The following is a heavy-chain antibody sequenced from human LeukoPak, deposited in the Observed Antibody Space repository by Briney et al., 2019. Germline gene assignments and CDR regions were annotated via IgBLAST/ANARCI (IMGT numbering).Heavy chain of an antibody. V-gene: IGHV3-9*01. CDR2: ISWNSGSI. CDR3: AKDMLRGGDTLAFDI. Sequence: SGGSLRLSCAASGFTFDDYAMHWVRQAPGKGLEWVSGISWNSGSIGYADSVKGRFTISRDNAENSLYLQMNSLRAEDTALYYCAKDMLRGGDTLAFDIWGQGTMVTVSS. D-gene: IGHD2-21*02. CDR1: GFTFDDYA. J-gene: IGHJ3*02.